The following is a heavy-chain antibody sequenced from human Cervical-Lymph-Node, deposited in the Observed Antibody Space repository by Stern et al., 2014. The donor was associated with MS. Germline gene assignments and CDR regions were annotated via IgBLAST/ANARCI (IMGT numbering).Heavy chain of an antibody. Sequence: VQLVESGGHLVRPGGSLRLSCAASGFTVTSNYMTWVRQAPGKGLEWVSLTFSGNSTYVADSVKGRFTASRDSFRNTLYLQMNSLRAEDSAVYYCARDMPGDPTAFDIWGQGTMVTVSS. CDR2: TFSGNST. J-gene: IGHJ3*02. D-gene: IGHD7-27*01. CDR1: GFTVTSNY. CDR3: ARDMPGDPTAFDI. V-gene: IGHV3-66*01.